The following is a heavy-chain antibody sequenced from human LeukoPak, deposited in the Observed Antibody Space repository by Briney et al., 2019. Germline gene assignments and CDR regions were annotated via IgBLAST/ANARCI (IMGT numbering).Heavy chain of an antibody. CDR2: IYPGDSDT. CDR3: AGQGSYYDLGDY. D-gene: IGHD1-26*01. J-gene: IGHJ4*02. V-gene: IGHV5-51*01. CDR1: GYNFTNYR. Sequence: ESLKISCKGSGYNFTNYRIHWVRQMPGKGLEWMGIIYPGDSDTRYSPSFQGQVTISADKSISTACLQWSSLKASDTAMYYCAGQGSYYDLGDYWGQGTLVTVSS.